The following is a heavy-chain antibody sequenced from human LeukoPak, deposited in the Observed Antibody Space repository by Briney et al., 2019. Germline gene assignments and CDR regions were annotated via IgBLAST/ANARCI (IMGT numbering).Heavy chain of an antibody. CDR2: IYTSGST. J-gene: IGHJ4*02. CDR3: AREGMDTAMVN. CDR1: GGSISSGSYY. V-gene: IGHV4-61*02. Sequence: SETLSLTCTVSGGSISSGSYYWSWIRQPAGKGLEWIGRIYTSGSTNYNPSLKSRVTISVDTSKNQFSLKLSSVTAADTAVYYCAREGMDTAMVNWGQGTLVTVSS. D-gene: IGHD5-18*01.